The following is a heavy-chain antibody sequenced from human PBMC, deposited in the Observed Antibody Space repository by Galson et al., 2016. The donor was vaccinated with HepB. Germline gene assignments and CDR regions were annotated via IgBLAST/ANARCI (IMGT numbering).Heavy chain of an antibody. CDR1: GYTFTNFG. CDR2: ISASNGKT. J-gene: IGHJ6*02. V-gene: IGHV1-18*01. CDR3: ARAGEFRGISRYFYYHGMDV. D-gene: IGHD3-10*01. Sequence: SVKVSCKASGYTFTNFGISWVRQAPGQGLEWMGWISASNGKTNYAQKFQGRVTLTTDTSTSTAYMELRSLRSYDSAVDYCARAGEFRGISRYFYYHGMDVWGQGTTVSVSS.